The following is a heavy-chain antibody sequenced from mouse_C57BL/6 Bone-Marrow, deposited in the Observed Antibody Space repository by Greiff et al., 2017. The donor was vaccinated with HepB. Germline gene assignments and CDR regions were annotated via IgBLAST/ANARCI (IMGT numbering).Heavy chain of an antibody. CDR2: IYPGNSDT. V-gene: IGHV1-5*01. Sequence: EVQLVESGTVLARPGASVKMSCKTSGYTFTSYWMHWVKQRPGQGLEWIGAIYPGNSDTSYNQKFKGKAKLTAVTSASTAYMELSSLTNEDSAVYYCTMYYGSSYAMDYWGQGTSVTVSS. D-gene: IGHD1-1*01. CDR1: GYTFTSYW. CDR3: TMYYGSSYAMDY. J-gene: IGHJ4*01.